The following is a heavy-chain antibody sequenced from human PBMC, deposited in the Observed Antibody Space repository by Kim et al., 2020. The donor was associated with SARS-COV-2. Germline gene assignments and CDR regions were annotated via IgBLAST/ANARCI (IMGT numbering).Heavy chain of an antibody. J-gene: IGHJ4*02. D-gene: IGHD2-2*02. V-gene: IGHV5-51*01. CDR3: ARRAVVVPAAIREFDY. Sequence: SFQGQVTISADKSISTAYLQWSSLKASDTAMYYCARRAVVVPAAIREFDYWGQGTLVTVSS.